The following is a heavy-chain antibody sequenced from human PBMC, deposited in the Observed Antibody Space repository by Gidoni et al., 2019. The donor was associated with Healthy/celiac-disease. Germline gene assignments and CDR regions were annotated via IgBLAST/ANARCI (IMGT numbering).Heavy chain of an antibody. D-gene: IGHD3-10*01. V-gene: IGHV4-34*01. CDR3: ARGNYYGSGIGY. Sequence: QVQLQQWGAGLLKPSETLSLTCAVYGGSFSGYYWSGIRQPPVKGLEWIGEINHSGITNYTPSLKSRVTISVDTSKNHFSLKLSSVTAADTAVYYCARGNYYGSGIGYWGQGTLVTVSS. CDR1: GGSFSGYY. J-gene: IGHJ4*02. CDR2: INHSGIT.